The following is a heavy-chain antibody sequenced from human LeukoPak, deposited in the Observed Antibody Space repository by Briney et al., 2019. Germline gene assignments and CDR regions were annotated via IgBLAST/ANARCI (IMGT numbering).Heavy chain of an antibody. V-gene: IGHV4-4*07. D-gene: IGHD2-2*01. CDR2: IYTSGST. Sequence: TSETLSLTCTASGGSISSYYWSWIRQPAGKGLEWIGRIYTSGSTNYNPSLKSRVTMSVDTSKNQFSLKLSSVTAADTAVYYCARDRVEEGWFDPWGQGTLVTVSS. CDR1: GGSISSYY. J-gene: IGHJ5*02. CDR3: ARDRVEEGWFDP.